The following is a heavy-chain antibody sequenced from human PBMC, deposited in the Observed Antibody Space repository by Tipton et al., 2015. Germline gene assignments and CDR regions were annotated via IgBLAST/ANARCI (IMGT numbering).Heavy chain of an antibody. Sequence: TLSLTCTVSGGSISSGGYYLTWIRQHPGKGLEWIGYIFYSGSTYYNPSLKSRVTISVDTSINQFSLDLTSVTTADTAVYFCARAATWSSSSGWYLDYWGKGILVTVSS. D-gene: IGHD6-19*01. V-gene: IGHV4-31*03. CDR2: IFYSGST. CDR1: GGSISSGGYY. J-gene: IGHJ4*02. CDR3: ARAATWSSSSGWYLDY.